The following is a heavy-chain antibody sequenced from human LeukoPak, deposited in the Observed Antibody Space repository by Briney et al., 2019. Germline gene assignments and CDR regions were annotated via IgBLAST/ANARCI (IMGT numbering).Heavy chain of an antibody. CDR2: INHSGST. CDR1: GGSFSGYY. V-gene: IGHV4-34*01. CDR3: ARLRAVTRSSSWLQVRRRFDY. J-gene: IGHJ4*02. D-gene: IGHD6-13*01. Sequence: PSETLSLTCAVYGGSFSGYYWSWIRQPPGKGLEGIGEINHSGSTNYNPSLKSRVTISVDTSKNQFSLKLSSVTAADTAVYYCARLRAVTRSSSWLQVRRRFDYWGQGTLVTVSS.